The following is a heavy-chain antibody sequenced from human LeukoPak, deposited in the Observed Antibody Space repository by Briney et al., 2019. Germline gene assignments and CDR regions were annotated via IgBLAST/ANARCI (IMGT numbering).Heavy chain of an antibody. V-gene: IGHV3-23*01. D-gene: IGHD2-21*01. CDR3: AKAPVTSCRGAYCYPFDS. CDR1: GFTFSSYG. J-gene: IGHJ4*02. Sequence: GGSLRLSCAASGFTFSSYGMSWVRQTPGKGLEWVAATSSSDAGTYHADSVRGRFTISRDNSKNTLYLQMNSLRAEDAAVYFCAKAPVTSCRGAYCYPFDSWGQGTLVTVSS. CDR2: TSSSDAGT.